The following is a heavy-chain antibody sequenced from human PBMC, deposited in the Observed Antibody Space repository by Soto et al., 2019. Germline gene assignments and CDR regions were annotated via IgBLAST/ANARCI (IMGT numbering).Heavy chain of an antibody. CDR1: GGSINSGYH. CDR3: ARGPEQFQLLWAFALSYFNS. D-gene: IGHD6-19*01. V-gene: IGHV4-31*03. CDR2: IYYTSRT. J-gene: IGHJ4*02. Sequence: PSETLSLTCSVSGGSINSGYHWTWIRQHPGKGLEWIGYIYYTSRTSYNPPLKSRLSISVDTSQKQFPLNLTSVTAADTAVYYCARGPEQFQLLWAFALSYFNSWGQGILVTVSS.